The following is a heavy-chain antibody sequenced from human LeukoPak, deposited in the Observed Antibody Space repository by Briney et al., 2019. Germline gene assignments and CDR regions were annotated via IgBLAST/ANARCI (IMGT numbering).Heavy chain of an antibody. CDR2: IWYDGSNK. D-gene: IGHD4-17*01. CDR3: ARDSGGDSAPEYYYYYGMDV. V-gene: IGHV3-33*01. J-gene: IGHJ6*02. Sequence: GGSLRLSCAASEFTFSSYGMHWVRQAPGKGLEWVAVIWYDGSNKYYADSVKGRFTISRDNSKNTLYLQMNSLRAEDTAVYYCARDSGGDSAPEYYYYYGMDVWGQGTTVTVSS. CDR1: EFTFSSYG.